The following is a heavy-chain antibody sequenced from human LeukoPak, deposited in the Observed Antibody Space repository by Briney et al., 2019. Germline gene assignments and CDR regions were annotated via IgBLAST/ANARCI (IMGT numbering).Heavy chain of an antibody. Sequence: GGSLRLSCAASGFTFSSYGMHWVRQAPGKGLEWVAVISYDGSNKYYADSVKGRFTISRDSSKNTLYLQMNSLRAEDTAVYYCAKDTSGWYSFADYWGQGTLVTVSS. CDR1: GFTFSSYG. J-gene: IGHJ4*02. CDR3: AKDTSGWYSFADY. D-gene: IGHD6-19*01. V-gene: IGHV3-30*18. CDR2: ISYDGSNK.